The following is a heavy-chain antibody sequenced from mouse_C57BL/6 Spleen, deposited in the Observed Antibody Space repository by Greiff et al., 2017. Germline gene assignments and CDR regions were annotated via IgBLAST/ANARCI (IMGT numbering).Heavy chain of an antibody. J-gene: IGHJ4*01. CDR3: ARSKVYDGYYDYAMDY. V-gene: IGHV1-63*01. D-gene: IGHD2-3*01. Sequence: QVQLQQSGAELVRPGTSVKMSCKASGYTFTNYWIGWAKQRPGHGLEWIGDIYPGGGYTNYNEKFKGKATLTADKSSSTAYMQFSSLTSEDSAIYYCARSKVYDGYYDYAMDYWGQGTSVTVSS. CDR2: IYPGGGYT. CDR1: GYTFTNYW.